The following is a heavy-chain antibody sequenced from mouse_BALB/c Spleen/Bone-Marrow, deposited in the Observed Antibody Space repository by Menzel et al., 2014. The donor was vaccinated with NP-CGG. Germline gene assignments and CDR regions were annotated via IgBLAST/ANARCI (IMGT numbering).Heavy chain of an antibody. J-gene: IGHJ4*01. V-gene: IGHV1-14*01. D-gene: IGHD2-3*01. CDR3: ARRWLPYAMDY. Sequence: VQLKQSGPELVNPGASVKMSCKASGYTFTSYIMHWVKQKPGRGLEWIGYINPYNDGTKYNEKFKGKATLTSDKSSSTAYMELSSLTSEDSAVYYCARRWLPYAMDYWGQGTSVTVSS. CDR1: GYTFTSYI. CDR2: INPYNDGT.